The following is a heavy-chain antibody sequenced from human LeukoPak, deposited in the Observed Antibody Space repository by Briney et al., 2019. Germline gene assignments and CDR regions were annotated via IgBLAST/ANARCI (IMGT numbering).Heavy chain of an antibody. J-gene: IGHJ5*02. CDR1: GYTFTGYY. D-gene: IGHD5-18*01. Sequence: ASVKVSCKASGYTFTGYYMHWVRQALGQGLEWMGWINPNSGGTNYAQKFQVRVTMTRDTSISTAYMELSRLRSDDTAVYYCARDLSDTAMVQVPWGQGTLVTVSS. V-gene: IGHV1-2*02. CDR3: ARDLSDTAMVQVP. CDR2: INPNSGGT.